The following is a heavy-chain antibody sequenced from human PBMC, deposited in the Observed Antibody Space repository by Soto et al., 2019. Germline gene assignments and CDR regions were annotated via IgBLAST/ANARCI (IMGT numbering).Heavy chain of an antibody. Sequence: PSETLSLTCAVYGGSFSGYHWSWIRQPPGKGLEWIGEINHSGSTNYNPSLKSRVTISVDTSKNQFSLKLSSVTAADTAVYYCARGLGDYGDDYWGQGTLVTVSS. CDR2: INHSGST. D-gene: IGHD4-17*01. V-gene: IGHV4-34*01. CDR3: ARGLGDYGDDY. CDR1: GGSFSGYH. J-gene: IGHJ4*02.